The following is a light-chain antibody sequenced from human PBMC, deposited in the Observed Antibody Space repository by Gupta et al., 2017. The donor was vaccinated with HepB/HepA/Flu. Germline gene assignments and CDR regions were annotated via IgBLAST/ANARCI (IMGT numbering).Light chain of an antibody. V-gene: IGLV2-14*01. Sequence: QSALPQPASVSGSPGQSITISCTGTSSDVGGYNYVSWYQQHPGKAPKLMIYDVSNRPSGVSNRFSGSKSGNTASLTISGLQAEDEADYYCSSYTSIVVFGGGTKLTVL. CDR3: SSYTSIVV. CDR1: SSDVGGYNY. J-gene: IGLJ2*01. CDR2: DVS.